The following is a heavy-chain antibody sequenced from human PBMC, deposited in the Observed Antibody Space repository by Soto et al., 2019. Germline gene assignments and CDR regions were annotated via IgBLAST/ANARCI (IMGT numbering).Heavy chain of an antibody. Sequence: PVQSLKISSKGSGYSFTSYWIGWVRQMPGKGLEWMGIIYPGDSDTRYSPSFQGQFTISADKSISTAYQQWSSLKASHTAVYYCARLAAPFYYCYGMDVWGQVHTGTVSS. CDR1: GYSFTSYW. V-gene: IGHV5-51*01. CDR2: IYPGDSDT. J-gene: IGHJ6*02. CDR3: ARLAAPFYYCYGMDV. D-gene: IGHD6-13*01.